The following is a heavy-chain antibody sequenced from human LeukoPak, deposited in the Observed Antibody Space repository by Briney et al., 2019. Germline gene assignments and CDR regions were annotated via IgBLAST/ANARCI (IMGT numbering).Heavy chain of an antibody. CDR3: ARQATEYVGGFWLDP. CDR2: LDSDENT. J-gene: IGHJ5*02. Sequence: SETLSLTCTVSGASISSSSYYWGWIRQTPGRGLEWIASLDSDENTYYNAALKGRVTISVDMSLNHFSLRLSSVTAADSGVYYCARQATEYVGGFWLDPWGQGTLVAVSS. CDR1: GASISSSSYY. V-gene: IGHV4-39*01. D-gene: IGHD3-16*01.